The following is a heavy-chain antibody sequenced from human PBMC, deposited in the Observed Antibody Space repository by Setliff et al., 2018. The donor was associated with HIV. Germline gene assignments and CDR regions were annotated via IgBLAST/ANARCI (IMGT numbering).Heavy chain of an antibody. J-gene: IGHJ6*03. Sequence: GGSLRLSCEASEFTLSDHYMDWVRQAPGKGLEWVANIKQDGSEKYYVDSVKGRFTISRDNGKNSLYLQMNSLRAEDTAVYYCASSGYNYGGYYMDVWGKGTTVTVSS. CDR1: EFTLSDHY. V-gene: IGHV3-7*03. CDR3: ASSGYNYGGYYMDV. D-gene: IGHD5-18*01. CDR2: IKQDGSEK.